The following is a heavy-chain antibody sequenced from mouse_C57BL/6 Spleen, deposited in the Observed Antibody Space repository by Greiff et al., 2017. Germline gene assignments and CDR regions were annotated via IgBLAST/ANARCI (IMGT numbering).Heavy chain of an antibody. V-gene: IGHV1-64*01. Sequence: QVQLQQPGPELVKPGASVKLSCKASGYAFTSSWMHWVKQRPGQGLEWIGMIHPNSGSTNYNEKFKSKATLTVDKSSSTSYMQLSSLTSEYSAVYYCARSGGTPYVDYWGQGTTLTVSS. CDR1: GYAFTSSW. J-gene: IGHJ2*01. CDR2: IHPNSGST. CDR3: ARSGGTPYVDY. D-gene: IGHD3-1*01.